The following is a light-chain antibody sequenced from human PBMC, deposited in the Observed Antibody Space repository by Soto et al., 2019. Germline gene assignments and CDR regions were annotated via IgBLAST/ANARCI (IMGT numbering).Light chain of an antibody. CDR3: QQRSTWTPT. Sequence: ELVLTQSPATMSWYTGEIANLSGRASQSVTNYLAWYQQKPGQAPRLLIYDASTRATGITARFSGSGSGTDFTLNISRLEPEDFAVYYCQQRSTWTPTVGGGTQVDI. V-gene: IGKV3-11*01. CDR2: DAS. CDR1: QSVTNY. J-gene: IGKJ4*01.